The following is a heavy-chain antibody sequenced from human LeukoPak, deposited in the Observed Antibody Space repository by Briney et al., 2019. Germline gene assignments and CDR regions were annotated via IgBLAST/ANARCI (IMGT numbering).Heavy chain of an antibody. CDR1: EFTFCKFG. D-gene: IGHD5-24*01. CDR2: ISFDINDR. Sequence: GGSLRLSCAASEFTFCKFGMHWVRPAPGKGLGWVASISFDINDRKYAQSVRGRFTISRDNSKNTLYLQMNSLRSEDTAVYYCARGSWPKRWLHQRHYYYYMDVWGKGTTVTI. V-gene: IGHV3-30*03. CDR3: ARGSWPKRWLHQRHYYYYMDV. J-gene: IGHJ6*03.